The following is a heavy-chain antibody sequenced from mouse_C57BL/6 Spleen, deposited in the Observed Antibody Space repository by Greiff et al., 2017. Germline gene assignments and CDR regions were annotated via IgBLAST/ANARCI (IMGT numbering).Heavy chain of an antibody. Sequence: EVMLVESGGGLVKPGGSLKLSCAASGFTFSDYGMHWVRQAPEKGLEWVAYISSGSSTIYYADTVKGRFTISRDKAKNTLFLQMTSLRSEDTAMYYCARISVYYGSSYWYFDVWGTGTTVTVSS. J-gene: IGHJ1*03. CDR3: ARISVYYGSSYWYFDV. CDR2: ISSGSSTI. D-gene: IGHD1-1*01. V-gene: IGHV5-17*01. CDR1: GFTFSDYG.